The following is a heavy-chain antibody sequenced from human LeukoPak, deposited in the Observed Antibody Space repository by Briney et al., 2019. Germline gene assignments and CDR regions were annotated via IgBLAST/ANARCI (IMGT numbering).Heavy chain of an antibody. CDR1: GGSVSSGSYY. V-gene: IGHV4-61*01. D-gene: IGHD4-17*01. Sequence: PSETLSLTCTVSGGSVSSGSYYWSWIRQPPGKGLEWIGYIYYSGSTNYNPSLKSRVTISVDTSKNQFSLKLSSVTAADTAVYYCARVTTDYYYGMDVWGQGTTVTVSS. CDR2: IYYSGST. CDR3: ARVTTDYYYGMDV. J-gene: IGHJ6*02.